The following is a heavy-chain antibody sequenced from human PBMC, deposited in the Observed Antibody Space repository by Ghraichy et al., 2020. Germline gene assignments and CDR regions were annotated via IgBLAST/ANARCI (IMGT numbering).Heavy chain of an antibody. CDR3: ARDGQLDIFEGYYSNWFDP. CDR2: ISSSSSTI. V-gene: IGHV3-48*02. D-gene: IGHD3-22*01. CDR1: GFTFSSYS. Sequence: SCAASGFTFSSYSMNWVRQAPGKGLEWVSYISSSSSTIYYADSVKGRFTISRDNAKNSLYLQMNSLRDEDTAVYYCARDGQLDIFEGYYSNWFDPWGQGTLVTVSS. J-gene: IGHJ5*02.